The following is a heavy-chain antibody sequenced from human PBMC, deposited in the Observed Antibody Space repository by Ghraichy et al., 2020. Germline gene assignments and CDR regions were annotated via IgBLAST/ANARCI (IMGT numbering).Heavy chain of an antibody. Sequence: GGSLRLSCAASGILFSRYAMNWVRQAPGKGLEWVSVIDGSGGTTYSTDSVKGRFTISRDNSKDTLYLQMDSLRAEDTANYYCAKDRRNEAADDFDGFDIWGQGTMVTVSS. V-gene: IGHV3-23*01. CDR1: GILFSRYA. J-gene: IGHJ3*02. D-gene: IGHD3/OR15-3a*01. CDR3: AKDRRNEAADDFDGFDI. CDR2: IDGSGGTT.